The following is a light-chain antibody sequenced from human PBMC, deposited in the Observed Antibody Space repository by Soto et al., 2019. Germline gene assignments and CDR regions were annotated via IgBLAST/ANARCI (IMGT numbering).Light chain of an antibody. J-gene: IGKJ1*01. CDR3: QRSYIPPWT. CDR1: QSISTH. CDR2: AAS. V-gene: IGKV1-39*01. Sequence: DIQMTQSPSSLSASVGDRVTITCRASQSISTHLSWYQQTPGKAPKLLIYAASSLQSGVPSRFSGTGSGTDFTLTISSLQPEDFATYYCQRSYIPPWTFGQGTKVEIK.